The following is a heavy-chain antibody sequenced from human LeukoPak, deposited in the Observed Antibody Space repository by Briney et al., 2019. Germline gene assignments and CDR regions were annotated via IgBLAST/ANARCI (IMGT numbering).Heavy chain of an antibody. Sequence: GGSLRLSCAASGFTFSSYSMMWVRQAPGKGLEWVSYISSSTTIHYADSVKGRFTISRDNAKNSVYLQMNSLRAEDTAVYYCAKGRGWEASYYYYYMDVWGKGTTVTISS. CDR1: GFTFSSYS. D-gene: IGHD1-26*01. CDR3: AKGRGWEASYYYYYMDV. CDR2: ISSSTTI. V-gene: IGHV3-48*01. J-gene: IGHJ6*03.